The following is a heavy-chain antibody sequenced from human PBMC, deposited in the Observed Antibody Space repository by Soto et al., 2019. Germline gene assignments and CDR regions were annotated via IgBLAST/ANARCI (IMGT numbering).Heavy chain of an antibody. CDR1: GGSIIAYY. V-gene: IGHV4-59*01. Sequence: SETLSLTCTFSGGSIIAYYWNWIRQPPGKGLQWIGYTYYIGSTTYNPSLKSRVTISVDSSKNQFSLKLDSVTPADTAVYYCARVRGAAGKRYFDYWGTGTRVTSPQ. D-gene: IGHD6-13*01. CDR2: TYYIGST. J-gene: IGHJ4*02. CDR3: ARVRGAAGKRYFDY.